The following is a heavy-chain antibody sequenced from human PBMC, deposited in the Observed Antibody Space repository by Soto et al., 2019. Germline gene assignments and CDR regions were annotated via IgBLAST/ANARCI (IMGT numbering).Heavy chain of an antibody. CDR2: IMPVFPTP. V-gene: IGHV1-69*05. CDR3: ARDKDRLQLGGNYYYILDV. Sequence: QVQLVQSGAEVKKPGSSVKVSCKTSGGTFSTSAISWVRQAPGQGLEWVGGIMPVFPTPDYAQNFQGRVTITTDDSTTTGYLELTSLGAGDTAVYYCARDKDRLQLGGNYYYILDVWGQGTAITVSS. D-gene: IGHD1-1*01. J-gene: IGHJ6*02. CDR1: GGTFSTSA.